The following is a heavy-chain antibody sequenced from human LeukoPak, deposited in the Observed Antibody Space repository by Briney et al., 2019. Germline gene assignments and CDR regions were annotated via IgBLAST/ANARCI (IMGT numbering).Heavy chain of an antibody. Sequence: PGGSLRLSCAASGFTFSNYWMSWVRQAPGKGLEWVANIKQDGSEINYVDSVKGRFTISRDNAKNSLYLQMNSLRAEDTAVYFCARDLLAVAASAWDIWGQGTMVTVSS. CDR2: IKQDGSEI. J-gene: IGHJ3*02. CDR1: GFTFSNYW. V-gene: IGHV3-7*01. D-gene: IGHD6-19*01. CDR3: ARDLLAVAASAWDI.